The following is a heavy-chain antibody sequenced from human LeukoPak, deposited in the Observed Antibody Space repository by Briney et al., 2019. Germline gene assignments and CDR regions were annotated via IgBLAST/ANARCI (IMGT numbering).Heavy chain of an antibody. V-gene: IGHV3-53*01. CDR3: ARLGFGGLYFDY. CDR2: IYSGGST. D-gene: IGHD3-10*01. Sequence: GGSLRLSCAASGFTFSDYEMNWVRQAPGKGLEWVSVIYSGGSTYYADSVKGRFTISRDNSKNTLYLQMNSLRAEDTAVYYCARLGFGGLYFDYWGQGTLVTVSS. J-gene: IGHJ4*02. CDR1: GFTFSDYE.